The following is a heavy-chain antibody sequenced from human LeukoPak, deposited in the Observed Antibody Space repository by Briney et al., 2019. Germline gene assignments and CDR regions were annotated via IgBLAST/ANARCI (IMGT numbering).Heavy chain of an antibody. CDR2: INPSGGST. J-gene: IGHJ4*02. D-gene: IGHD3-10*01. Sequence: ASVKVSCKASGYTFTSYYMHWVRQAPGQGLEWMGIINPSGGSTSYAQKFQGRVTMTRDTSTGTVYMELSSLRSEDTAVYYCARDEIYYGSGSFPYFDYWGQGTLVTVSS. CDR1: GYTFTSYY. CDR3: ARDEIYYGSGSFPYFDY. V-gene: IGHV1-46*03.